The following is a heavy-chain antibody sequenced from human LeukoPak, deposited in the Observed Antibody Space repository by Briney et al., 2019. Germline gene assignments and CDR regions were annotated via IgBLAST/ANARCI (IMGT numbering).Heavy chain of an antibody. D-gene: IGHD5-12*01. CDR3: AKDHTSYSGYDSLDF. CDR1: GFTFRNYA. Sequence: PGGSLRLSCTASGFTFRNYAMTWVRQAPGKGLEWVSDISGSGETTHYADSVKGRFTISRDNSKNTVYLQMSRLRADDTAVYFCAKDHTSYSGYDSLDFWGPGTLVTVSS. J-gene: IGHJ4*02. CDR2: ISGSGETT. V-gene: IGHV3-23*01.